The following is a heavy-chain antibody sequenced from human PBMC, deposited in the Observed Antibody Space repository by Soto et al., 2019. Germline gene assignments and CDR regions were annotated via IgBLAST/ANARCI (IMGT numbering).Heavy chain of an antibody. D-gene: IGHD3-16*01. V-gene: IGHV3-30-3*01. CDR1: GFTFSSYA. J-gene: IGHJ4*02. Sequence: QVQMVESGGGVVQPGRSLRLSCAASGFTFSSYAMHWVRRAPGKGLEWMEVMLYDGSNKYSAEYVKGRFTISRDNSKNTLYLQMNSLRPEDTALYYCARDGGAYWGQGTLVIVSS. CDR2: MLYDGSNK. CDR3: ARDGGAY.